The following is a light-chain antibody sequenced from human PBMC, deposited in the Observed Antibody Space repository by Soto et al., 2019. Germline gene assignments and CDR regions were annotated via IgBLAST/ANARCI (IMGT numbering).Light chain of an antibody. Sequence: SSLSACVGDRVTITCRASQGVRAYLAGYQQKPGTVPQVLIFGASTLQSGGPSRFSGSGSGTDFTLTISSLQPEDASTYYCQDYNSAPCTFAQGTNVDIK. J-gene: IGKJ1*01. V-gene: IGKV1-27*01. CDR1: QGVRAY. CDR2: GAS. CDR3: QDYNSAPCT.